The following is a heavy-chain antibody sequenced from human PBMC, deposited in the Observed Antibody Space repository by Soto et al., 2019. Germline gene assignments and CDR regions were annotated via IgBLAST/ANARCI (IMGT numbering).Heavy chain of an antibody. CDR1: GGSVSSSSYY. CDR2: VYYSGST. D-gene: IGHD3-9*01. V-gene: IGHV4-39*01. CDR3: GSLEGLAKISYYFDY. Sequence: PSETLSLTCTVSGGSVSSSSYYWGWVRQPPGKGLEWIGSVYYSGSTYYNPSLESRVTISVDKSKNQFSLKLMSLSAADTAVYYWGSLEGLAKISYYFDYWGQGALVTVSS. J-gene: IGHJ4*02.